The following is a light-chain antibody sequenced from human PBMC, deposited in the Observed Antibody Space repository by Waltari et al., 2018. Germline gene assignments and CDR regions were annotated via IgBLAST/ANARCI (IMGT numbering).Light chain of an antibody. V-gene: IGLV5-45*01. CDR1: GGINVAGYH. CDR2: YKSDSDK. J-gene: IGLJ2*01. Sequence: PMLTQPASLSASPGASASLTCTFSGGINVAGYHIHWYQQKPGSPPRYLLRYKSDSDKGQGSGVPGRFSGSKDASANTGILRISGLQSEDEADYYCAIGHSSGPLFGGGTRLTVL. CDR3: AIGHSSGPL.